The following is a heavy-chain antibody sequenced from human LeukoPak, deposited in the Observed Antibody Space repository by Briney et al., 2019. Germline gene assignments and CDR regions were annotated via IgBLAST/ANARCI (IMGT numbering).Heavy chain of an antibody. V-gene: IGHV1-2*02. D-gene: IGHD6-19*01. Sequence: ASVKVSCKASGYTFTGYYMHWVRQAPGQGLEWMGWINPNSGGTNYAQKFQGRVTMARDTSISTAYMELSRLRSDDTAVYYCARDLVSGWYNYYYYYYGMDVWGQGTTVTVSS. CDR2: INPNSGGT. J-gene: IGHJ6*02. CDR3: ARDLVSGWYNYYYYYYGMDV. CDR1: GYTFTGYY.